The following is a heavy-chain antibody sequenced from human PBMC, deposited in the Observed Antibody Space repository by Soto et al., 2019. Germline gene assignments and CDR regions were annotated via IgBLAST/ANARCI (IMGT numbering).Heavy chain of an antibody. CDR1: GFSLSNARMG. CDR3: ARILKQQLAKYY. V-gene: IGHV2-26*01. D-gene: IGHD6-13*01. J-gene: IGHJ4*02. CDR2: IFSNDEK. Sequence: QVTLKESGPVMVKPTETLTLTCTVSGFSLSNARMGVSWIRQPPGTALEWLAHIFSNDEKSNSTSLKSRLTISKDTSKSQVVLTMTNMDPVDTATYYCARILKQQLAKYYWGQRTLVTVSS.